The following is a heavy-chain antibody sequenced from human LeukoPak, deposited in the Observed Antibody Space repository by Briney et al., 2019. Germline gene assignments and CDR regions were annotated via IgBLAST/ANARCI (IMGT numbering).Heavy chain of an antibody. CDR3: AKGTEYSSSWYKEALDY. Sequence: PGGSLRLSCTASGFTFSSYAMSWVRQAPGKGLEWVSVISAAASTSYADSVKGRFTISRDNSQNTLYLQMNSLRAEDAAVYYCAKGTEYSSSWYKEALDYWGQGALVTVSS. CDR2: ISAAAST. J-gene: IGHJ4*02. D-gene: IGHD6-13*01. CDR1: GFTFSSYA. V-gene: IGHV3-23*01.